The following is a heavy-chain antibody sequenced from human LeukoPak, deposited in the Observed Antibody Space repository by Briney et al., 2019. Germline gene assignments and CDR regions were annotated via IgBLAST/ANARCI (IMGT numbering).Heavy chain of an antibody. V-gene: IGHV4-59*01. CDR2: IYYSGST. CDR3: ARGLVDTAMVTPINWFDP. CDR1: GGSISSYY. Sequence: SETLSLTCTVSGGSISSYYWSWIRQPPGKGLEWIGYIYYSGSTNYNPSLKSRVAISVDTSKNQFSLKLSSVTAADTAVYYCARGLVDTAMVTPINWFDPWGQGTLVTVSS. J-gene: IGHJ5*02. D-gene: IGHD5-18*01.